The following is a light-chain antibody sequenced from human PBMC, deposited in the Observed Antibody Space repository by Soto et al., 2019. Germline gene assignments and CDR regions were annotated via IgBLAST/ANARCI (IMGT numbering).Light chain of an antibody. CDR2: ASF. J-gene: IGKJ1*01. CDR3: QQTYSSPET. Sequence: DIQMTQSPSSLSASVGDRVTISCRASQSISNYLNWYQQKPGKAPKLLIYASFTLQSRVPSRFSGSGSGTDFTLTISSLQPEDFGTYYCQQTYSSPETFGQGTKVEI. V-gene: IGKV1-39*01. CDR1: QSISNY.